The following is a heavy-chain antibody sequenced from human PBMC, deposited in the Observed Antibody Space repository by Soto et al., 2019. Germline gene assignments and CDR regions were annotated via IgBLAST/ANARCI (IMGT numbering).Heavy chain of an antibody. Sequence: GGSLRLSCAASGFTVSSSYMSWVRQAPGKGLEWVSVIYSGGSTYYADSVKGRFTISRDNSKNTLYLQMNSLRAEDTAVYYCARDAFRSYDILTGQGFDPWGQGTLVTVSS. J-gene: IGHJ5*02. V-gene: IGHV3-53*01. CDR3: ARDAFRSYDILTGQGFDP. CDR2: IYSGGST. D-gene: IGHD3-9*01. CDR1: GFTVSSSY.